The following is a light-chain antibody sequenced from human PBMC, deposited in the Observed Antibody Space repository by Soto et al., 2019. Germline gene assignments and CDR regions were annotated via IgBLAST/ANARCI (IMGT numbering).Light chain of an antibody. V-gene: IGLV6-57*02. CDR1: SGSIASNY. CDR3: QSYDSSNHVV. J-gene: IGLJ2*01. Sequence: NFMLTQPHSVSESPGKTVTISCTGSSGSIASNYVQWYQQRPGSAPTTVIYEDNRRPSGVPDRFSGSIDSSSNSASLTISGPKTEDEADYYCQSYDSSNHVVFGGGTKLTVL. CDR2: EDN.